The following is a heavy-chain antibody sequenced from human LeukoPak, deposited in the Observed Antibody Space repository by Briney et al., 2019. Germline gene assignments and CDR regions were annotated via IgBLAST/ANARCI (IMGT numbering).Heavy chain of an antibody. CDR1: GYTFTGYY. V-gene: IGHV1-2*02. CDR3: ASPGDCSSTSCLRY. J-gene: IGHJ4*02. D-gene: IGHD2-2*01. Sequence: ASVKVSCKASGYTFTGYYMHWVRQAPGQGLEWMGWINPNSGGTKYAQKFQGRVTMTRDTSISTAYMELSRLRSDDTAVYYCASPGDCSSTSCLRYWGQGTLVTVSS. CDR2: INPNSGGT.